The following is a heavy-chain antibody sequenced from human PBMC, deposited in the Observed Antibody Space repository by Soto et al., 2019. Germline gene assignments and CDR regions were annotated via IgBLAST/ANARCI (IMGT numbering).Heavy chain of an antibody. CDR2: IYYSGST. D-gene: IGHD3-16*02. CDR1: GGSISSGDYY. Sequence: SETLSLTCTVSGGSISSGDYYWSWIRQPPGKGLEWIGYIYYSGSTYYYPSLKSRVTISVDTSKNQFSLKLSSVTAADTAVYYCARGIMITFGGVITDYWGQGTPVTVSS. V-gene: IGHV4-30-4*01. CDR3: ARGIMITFGGVITDY. J-gene: IGHJ4*02.